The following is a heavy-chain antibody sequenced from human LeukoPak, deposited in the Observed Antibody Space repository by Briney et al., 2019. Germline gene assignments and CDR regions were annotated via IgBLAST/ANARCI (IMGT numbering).Heavy chain of an antibody. J-gene: IGHJ3*02. CDR2: ISAYNGNT. CDR3: AREPHYYDSSGSNDAFDI. D-gene: IGHD3-22*01. V-gene: IGHV1-18*01. CDR1: GYTFTSYG. Sequence: ASVKVSCKASGYTFTSYGISWVRQAPGQGLEWMGWISAYNGNTNYAQKLQSRVTMTTDTSTSTAYMELRSLRSDDTAVYYCAREPHYYDSSGSNDAFDIWGQGTMVTVSS.